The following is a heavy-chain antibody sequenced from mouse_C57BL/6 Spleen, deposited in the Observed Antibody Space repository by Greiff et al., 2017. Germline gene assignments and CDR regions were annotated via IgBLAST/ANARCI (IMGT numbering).Heavy chain of an antibody. D-gene: IGHD1-1*01. CDR2: FHPYNDDT. J-gene: IGHJ1*03. V-gene: IGHV1-47*01. CDR3: ARVVYYCGSSYDWYFDV. CDR1: GYTFTTYP. Sequence: QVQLQQSGAELVKPGASVKMSCKASGYTFTTYPIEWMKQNHGKSLEWIGNFHPYNDDTKYNEKFKGKATLTVEKSSSTVYLELSRLTSDDSAVYYCARVVYYCGSSYDWYFDVWGTGTTVTVSS.